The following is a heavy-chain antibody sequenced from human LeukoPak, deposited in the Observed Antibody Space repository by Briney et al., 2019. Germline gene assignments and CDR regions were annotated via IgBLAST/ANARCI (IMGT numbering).Heavy chain of an antibody. CDR3: ARDKGGYSYGQPNYYFDY. CDR2: INPSGGST. CDR1: GYTFTSHY. V-gene: IGHV1-46*01. Sequence: ASVKVSCKASGYTFTSHYMHWVRQAPGQGLEWMGIINPSGGSTSYAQKFQGRVTMTRDTSTSTVYMELSSLRSEDTAVYYCARDKGGYSYGQPNYYFDYWGQGTLVTVSS. D-gene: IGHD5-18*01. J-gene: IGHJ4*02.